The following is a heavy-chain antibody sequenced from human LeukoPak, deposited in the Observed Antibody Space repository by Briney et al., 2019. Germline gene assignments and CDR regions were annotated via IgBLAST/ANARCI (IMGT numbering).Heavy chain of an antibody. CDR2: MNPNSGNT. J-gene: IGHJ3*02. CDR3: AREPSYYDFWSGYTPIAFDI. CDR1: GGTFSSYA. Sequence: ASVKVSCKASGGTFSSYAISWVRQAPGQGLEWMGWMNPNSGNTGYAQKFQGRVTITRNTSISTAYMELSSLRSEDTAVYYCAREPSYYDFWSGYTPIAFDIWGQGTMVTVSS. V-gene: IGHV1-8*03. D-gene: IGHD3-3*01.